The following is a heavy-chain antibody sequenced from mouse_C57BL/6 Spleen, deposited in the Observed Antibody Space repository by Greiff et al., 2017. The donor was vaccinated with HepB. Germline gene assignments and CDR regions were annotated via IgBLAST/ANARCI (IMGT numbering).Heavy chain of an antibody. V-gene: IGHV1-64*01. CDR2: IHPNSGST. CDR3: ATSNRHYYAMDY. Sequence: QVQLQQPGAELVKPGASVKLSCKASGYTFTSYWMHWVKQRPGQGLEWIGMIHPNSGSTNYNEKFKSKATLTVDKSSSTAYMQLSSLTSEDSAVYYCATSNRHYYAMDYWGQGTSVTVSS. J-gene: IGHJ4*01. CDR1: GYTFTSYW.